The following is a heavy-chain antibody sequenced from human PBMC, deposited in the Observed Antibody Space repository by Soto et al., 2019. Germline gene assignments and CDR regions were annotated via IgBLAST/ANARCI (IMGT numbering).Heavy chain of an antibody. CDR1: GGSISSGAHY. CDR2: IYYSGSN. V-gene: IGHV4-31*03. Sequence: QVQLQESGPGLVKPSQTLSLTCTVSGGSISSGAHYWSWIRQLPGKGLEWIGNIYYSGSNYYNPSLKSRVTISVDTSNNQFSLNLSSVTAADTAIYYCARDRYGVPRGDYFDSWGQGIRSPSPQ. J-gene: IGHJ4*02. CDR3: ARDRYGVPRGDYFDS. D-gene: IGHD4-17*01.